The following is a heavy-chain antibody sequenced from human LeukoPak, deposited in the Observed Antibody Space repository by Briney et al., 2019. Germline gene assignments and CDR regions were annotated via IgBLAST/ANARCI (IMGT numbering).Heavy chain of an antibody. CDR1: GYTFTSYY. V-gene: IGHV1-2*02. J-gene: IGHJ6*02. D-gene: IGHD3-3*01. CDR3: ARLYDFWSGTDGDYYYGMDV. CDR2: INPNSGGT. Sequence: GASVKVSCKASGYTFTSYYMHWVRQAPGQGLEWIGWINPNSGGTNYAQKFQGRVTMTRDTSISTAYMELSRLRPDATAVYYCARLYDFWSGTDGDYYYGMDVWGQGTTVTVSS.